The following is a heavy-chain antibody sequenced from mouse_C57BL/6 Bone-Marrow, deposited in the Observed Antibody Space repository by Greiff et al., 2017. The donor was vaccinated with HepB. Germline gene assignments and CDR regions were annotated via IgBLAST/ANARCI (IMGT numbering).Heavy chain of an antibody. CDR2: INPGSGGT. J-gene: IGHJ1*03. D-gene: IGHD1-1*01. CDR3: AAVVARDYWYFDV. V-gene: IGHV1-54*01. Sequence: QVQLQQSGAELVRPGTSVKVSCKASGYAFTNYLIEWVKQRPGQGLEWIGVINPGSGGTNYNEKFKGKATLTADKSSSTAYMKLSSLTSEDSAVYFCAAVVARDYWYFDVWGTGTTVTVSS. CDR1: GYAFTNYL.